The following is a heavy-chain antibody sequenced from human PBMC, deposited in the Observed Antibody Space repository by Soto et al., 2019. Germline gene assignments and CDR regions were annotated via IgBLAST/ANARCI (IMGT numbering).Heavy chain of an antibody. J-gene: IGHJ4*02. Sequence: PGGSLRLSCAASGFTFSSYSMNWVRQAPGKGLEWVSSISSSSSYIYYADSVKGRFTISRDNAKNSLYLQMNSLRAEDTAVYYCARLLPYDSSGYVGFDYWGQGTLVTVSS. CDR1: GFTFSSYS. V-gene: IGHV3-21*01. D-gene: IGHD3-22*01. CDR2: ISSSSSYI. CDR3: ARLLPYDSSGYVGFDY.